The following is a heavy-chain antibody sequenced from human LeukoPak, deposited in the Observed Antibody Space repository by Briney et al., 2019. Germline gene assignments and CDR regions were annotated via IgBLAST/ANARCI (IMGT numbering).Heavy chain of an antibody. CDR2: ISGSGVST. CDR3: AKPESRYSSGWYGYYYYYMDV. J-gene: IGHJ6*03. Sequence: GGSLRLSCAASGFTFSSYGMSWVRQAPGKGLEWVSAISGSGVSTYYADSVKGRFIISRDTSKNTLYLQMNSLRAEDTAVYYCAKPESRYSSGWYGYYYYYMDVWGKGTTVTISS. CDR1: GFTFSSYG. V-gene: IGHV3-23*01. D-gene: IGHD6-19*01.